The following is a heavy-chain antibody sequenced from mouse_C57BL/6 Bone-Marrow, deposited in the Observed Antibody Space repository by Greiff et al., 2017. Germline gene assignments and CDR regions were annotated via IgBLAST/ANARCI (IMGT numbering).Heavy chain of an antibody. D-gene: IGHD3-2*02. Sequence: EVQLQQSGPELVKPGASVKISCKASGYTFTDYYMNWVKQSHGKSLEWIGDINPNYGGTSYNQKFKGKATLPVDKSSSTAYMELRSLTSEDSAVYYCARGRQLRLPLAYWGQGTLVTVSA. V-gene: IGHV1-26*01. CDR1: GYTFTDYY. J-gene: IGHJ3*01. CDR3: ARGRQLRLPLAY. CDR2: INPNYGGT.